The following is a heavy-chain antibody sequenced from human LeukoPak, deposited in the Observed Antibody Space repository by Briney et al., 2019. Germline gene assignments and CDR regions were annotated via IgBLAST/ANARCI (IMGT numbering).Heavy chain of an antibody. Sequence: GGSLRLSCAASGFTFSDYYMSWIRQAPGKGLEWLSYINRSSSSYTNYADSVKGRFTISRDNAKNSLYLRMNSLRAEDTAVYYCARERDAGIAAAGTVSDYWGQGTLVTVSS. D-gene: IGHD6-13*01. V-gene: IGHV3-11*05. CDR2: INRSSSSYT. CDR3: ARERDAGIAAAGTVSDY. CDR1: GFTFSDYY. J-gene: IGHJ4*02.